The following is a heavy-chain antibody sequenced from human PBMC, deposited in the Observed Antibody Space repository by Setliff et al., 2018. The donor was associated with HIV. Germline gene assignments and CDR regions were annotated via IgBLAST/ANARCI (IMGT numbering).Heavy chain of an antibody. D-gene: IGHD5-12*01. J-gene: IGHJ3*02. CDR2: IDPSDSYT. V-gene: IGHV5-10-1*01. CDR1: GYSFTTYW. Sequence: GESLKISCMGSGYSFTTYWITWVCQMPGKGLEWMGRIDPSDSYTDYSQSFHGHVTLSVDRSINTAYLQWSSLKASDTAMYYCARVGPGHRDGKIYDTFDIWGQGTLVTVSS. CDR3: ARVGPGHRDGKIYDTFDI.